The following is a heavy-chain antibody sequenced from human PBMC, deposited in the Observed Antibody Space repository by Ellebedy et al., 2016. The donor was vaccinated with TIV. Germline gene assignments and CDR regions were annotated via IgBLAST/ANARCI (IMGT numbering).Heavy chain of an antibody. V-gene: IGHV4-39*01. CDR3: ARGTISSGYGAFDI. Sequence: MPSETLSLTCTVSGGSISPYYWSWIRQPPGKGLEWIGSIYYSGSTYYNPSLKSRVTISVDTSKNQFSLKLSSVTAADTAVYYCARGTISSGYGAFDIWGQGTMVTVSS. CDR2: IYYSGST. D-gene: IGHD3-22*01. J-gene: IGHJ3*02. CDR1: GGSISPYY.